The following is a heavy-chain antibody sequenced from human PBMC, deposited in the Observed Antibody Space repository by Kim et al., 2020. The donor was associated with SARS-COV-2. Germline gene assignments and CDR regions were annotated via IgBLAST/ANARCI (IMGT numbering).Heavy chain of an antibody. CDR2: ISSSSSYI. J-gene: IGHJ4*02. CDR1: GFTFSSYS. V-gene: IGHV3-21*01. CDR3: ARDAPGELLEGYFDY. Sequence: GGSLRLSCAASGFTFSSYSMNWVRQAPGKGLEWVSSISSSSSYIYYADSVKGRFTISRDNAKNSLYLQMNSLRAEDTAVYYCARDAPGELLEGYFDYWGQGSLVTVSS. D-gene: IGHD1-26*01.